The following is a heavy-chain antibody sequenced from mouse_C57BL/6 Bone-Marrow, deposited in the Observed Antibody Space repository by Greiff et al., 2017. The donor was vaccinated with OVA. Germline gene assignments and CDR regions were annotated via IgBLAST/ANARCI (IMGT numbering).Heavy chain of an antibody. J-gene: IGHJ2*01. D-gene: IGHD1-1*01. CDR2: INYDGSST. CDR3: ARENYGSREYYFDY. V-gene: IGHV5-16*01. CDR1: GFTFSDYY. Sequence: EVHLVESEGGLVQPGSSMKLSCTASGFTFSDYYMAWVRQVPEKGLEWVANINYDGSSTYYLDSLKSRFIISRDNAKNILYLQMSSLKSEDTATYYCARENYGSREYYFDYWGQGTTLTVSS.